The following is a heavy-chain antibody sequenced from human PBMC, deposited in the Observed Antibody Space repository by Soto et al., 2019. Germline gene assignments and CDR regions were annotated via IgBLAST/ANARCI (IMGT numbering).Heavy chain of an antibody. V-gene: IGHV3-33*01. J-gene: IGHJ4*02. D-gene: IGHD1-1*01. Sequence: PGGSLRLSCAASGFMFSNHGMHWVRQAPGKGLEWVAVIWSDGNNRYYADSEKGRFTISRDNSKNTVYLQMNSLRAEDTAVYYCVRGDNWNDEASDYWGQGTLVTVSS. CDR1: GFMFSNHG. CDR3: VRGDNWNDEASDY. CDR2: IWSDGNNR.